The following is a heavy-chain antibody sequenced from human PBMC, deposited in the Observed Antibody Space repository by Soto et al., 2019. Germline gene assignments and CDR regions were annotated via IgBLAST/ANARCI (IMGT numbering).Heavy chain of an antibody. V-gene: IGHV3-21*01. J-gene: IGHJ4*02. D-gene: IGHD1-1*01. CDR1: GFTFRSFT. CDR3: TRDRAGTTTDY. CDR2: ISSNSAYI. Sequence: GGSLRLSCAASGFTFRSFTMNWVRQAPGKGLEWVSTISSNSAYIYYTDALRGRFTISRDNAKNSLHLQMNSLRAEDTAVYYCTRDRAGTTTDYWGQGTLVTVSS.